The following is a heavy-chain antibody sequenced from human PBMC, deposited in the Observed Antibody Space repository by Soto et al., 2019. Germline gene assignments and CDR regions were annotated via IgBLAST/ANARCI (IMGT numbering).Heavy chain of an antibody. D-gene: IGHD6-13*01. V-gene: IGHV3-21*01. J-gene: IGHJ4*02. Sequence: GGSPRLSCAASGFTFSSYAMSWVRQAPGKGLEWVASINDRSSHIYYPESVRGRFAISRDNARNSLFLQLNNLRVEDTAVYHCARFPSAAPPDTDFWGRGTLVTVSS. CDR3: ARFPSAAPPDTDF. CDR2: INDRSSHI. CDR1: GFTFSSYA.